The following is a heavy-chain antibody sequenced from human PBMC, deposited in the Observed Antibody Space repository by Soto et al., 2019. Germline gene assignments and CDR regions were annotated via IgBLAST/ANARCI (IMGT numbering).Heavy chain of an antibody. D-gene: IGHD2-15*01. J-gene: IGHJ4*01. V-gene: IGHV4-59*01. CDR3: ARRHRFCSGGSCYLFGY. CDR2: ISYDGNT. Sequence: TSETLSLTCTVSGGSITNYYWSWIRQPPGKELEWIGFISYDGNTNYNPSLKSRVTMSLDTSRNQFSLIVKSVTAADTAVYYCARRHRFCSGGSCYLFGYWGHGSLVTVSS. CDR1: GGSITNYY.